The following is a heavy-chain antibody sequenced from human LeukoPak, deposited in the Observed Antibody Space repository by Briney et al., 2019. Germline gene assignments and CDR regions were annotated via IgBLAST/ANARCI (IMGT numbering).Heavy chain of an antibody. CDR3: ARGSLDFDY. Sequence: SETLSLTCTVSGASMSNYYWSWIRQPPGKGLEWLGYIYYSGSTDYNPSLKGRVTISVDTSKNQFSLSLRSVTAADTAVYYCARGSLDFDYWGQGTLVTVSS. V-gene: IGHV4-59*01. CDR2: IYYSGST. CDR1: GASMSNYY. J-gene: IGHJ4*02.